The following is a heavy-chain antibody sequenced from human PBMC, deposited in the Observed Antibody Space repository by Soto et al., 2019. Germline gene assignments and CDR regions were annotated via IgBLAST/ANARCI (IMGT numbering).Heavy chain of an antibody. J-gene: IGHJ4*02. D-gene: IGHD1-7*01. CDR3: AKDLNYPRDQCHY. CDR2: ISANGQGI. Sequence: EVQLLESGGGLVQPGGSLRLSCAASGFTFSTYALSWVRQAPGKGLEWVSAISANGQGIYYADSVRGRFTISRDNSKNTIFLHMDSLRAEDTAVYYCAKDLNYPRDQCHYWGQGTLVTVSS. V-gene: IGHV3-23*01. CDR1: GFTFSTYA.